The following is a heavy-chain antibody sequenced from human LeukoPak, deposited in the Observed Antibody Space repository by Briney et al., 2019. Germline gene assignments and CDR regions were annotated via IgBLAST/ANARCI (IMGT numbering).Heavy chain of an antibody. D-gene: IGHD6-13*01. CDR3: ARQIAAAEPFFDY. V-gene: IGHV4-39*01. Sequence: SETLSLTCTVSGGSISSSGYYWGWIRQPPGKGLEWIGSIYYSGSTYYNPSLKIRVTISIDTSKNQFSLKLSSVTAADTAVYYCARQIAAAEPFFDYWGQGPLVTVYS. CDR1: GGSISSSGYY. CDR2: IYYSGST. J-gene: IGHJ4*02.